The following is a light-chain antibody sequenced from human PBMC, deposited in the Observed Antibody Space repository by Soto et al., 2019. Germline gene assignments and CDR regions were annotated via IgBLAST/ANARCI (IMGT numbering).Light chain of an antibody. CDR1: SSDVGGYNY. Sequence: QSVLTQPASVSESPGQSITISCTGTSSDVGGYNYVSWYQHHPGKAPKLIIYEVKNRPSGVSNRFSGSKSGNTASLIISGLQAEDEADYYCSSCTSNDTLYVFGTGTKLTVL. V-gene: IGLV2-14*01. CDR2: EVK. J-gene: IGLJ1*01. CDR3: SSCTSNDTLYV.